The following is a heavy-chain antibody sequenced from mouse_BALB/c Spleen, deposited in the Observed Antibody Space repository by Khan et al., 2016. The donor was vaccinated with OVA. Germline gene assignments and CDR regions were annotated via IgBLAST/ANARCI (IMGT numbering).Heavy chain of an antibody. V-gene: IGHV2-9*02. Sequence: VELVESGPGLVAPSQSLSITCTVYGYSLTRYGVHWVRQPPGKGLEWLGLIWAGGSTIYNWAFMFRLSISIDNSKSQVFLKMNSLQTDDTAMYYCARLEDIWVQGTTLTVSS. D-gene: IGHD1-3*01. J-gene: IGHJ2*01. CDR2: IWAGGST. CDR3: ARLEDI. CDR1: GYSLTRYG.